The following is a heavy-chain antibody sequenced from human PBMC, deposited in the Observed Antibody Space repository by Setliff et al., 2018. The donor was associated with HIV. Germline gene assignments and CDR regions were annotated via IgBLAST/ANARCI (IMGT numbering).Heavy chain of an antibody. CDR3: ARDPPYDSSGYYLGLDYYFDY. CDR1: GYTFTGCY. D-gene: IGHD3-22*01. Sequence: ASVKVSCKASGYTFTGCYMHWVRQAPGQGLEWMGWINPNSGGTNYAQKFQGRVTMTRDTSISTAYMELSRLRSDDTAVYYCARDPPYDSSGYYLGLDYYFDYGGQGTLVTVSS. J-gene: IGHJ4*02. V-gene: IGHV1-2*02. CDR2: INPNSGGT.